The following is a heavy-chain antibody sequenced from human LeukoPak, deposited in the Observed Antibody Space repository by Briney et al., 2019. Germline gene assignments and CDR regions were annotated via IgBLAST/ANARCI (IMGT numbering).Heavy chain of an antibody. D-gene: IGHD3-22*01. CDR2: IYYSGST. CDR3: AREPYYYDSSGYIPD. Sequence: SETLSLTCTVSGGSISSYYWSWIRQPPGKGLEWIGYIYYSGSTNYNPSLKSRVTISVDTSKNQFSLKLSSVTAADTAVYYCAREPYYYDSSGYIPDWGQGTLVTVSS. CDR1: GGSISSYY. J-gene: IGHJ4*02. V-gene: IGHV4-59*01.